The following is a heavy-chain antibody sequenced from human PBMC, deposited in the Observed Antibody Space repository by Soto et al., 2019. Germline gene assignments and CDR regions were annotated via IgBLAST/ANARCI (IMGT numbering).Heavy chain of an antibody. Sequence: SVKVSCKASGGTFSSYAITWVRQAPGQGLEWMGGIIPIFGTTNYAQNFQGRVTITADKSTSTAYMELSSLRSGDTAVYYCARGQWRDAMDVWGQGTTVTVSS. CDR3: ARGQWRDAMDV. V-gene: IGHV1-69*06. D-gene: IGHD6-19*01. J-gene: IGHJ6*02. CDR2: IIPIFGTT. CDR1: GGTFSSYA.